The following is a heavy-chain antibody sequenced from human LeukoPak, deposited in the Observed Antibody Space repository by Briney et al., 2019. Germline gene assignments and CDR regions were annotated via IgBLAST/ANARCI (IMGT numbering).Heavy chain of an antibody. J-gene: IGHJ4*02. CDR3: ARGRAVAAHFDY. CDR2: MYTSGST. V-gene: IGHV4-4*07. D-gene: IGHD6-19*01. Sequence: PSETLSLTCTVSGGSISSYYWSWIRQPAGRGLEWIGRMYTSGSTKYNPSLKSRVTMSVDTSKNQFSLKLTSVTAADTAVYYCARGRAVAAHFDYWGQGTLVTVSS. CDR1: GGSISSYY.